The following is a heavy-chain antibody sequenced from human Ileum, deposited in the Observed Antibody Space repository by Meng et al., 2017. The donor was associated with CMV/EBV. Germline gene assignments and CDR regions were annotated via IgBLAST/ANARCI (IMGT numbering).Heavy chain of an antibody. CDR3: AREHTVDTAMIYNWFDP. V-gene: IGHV3-7*01. D-gene: IGHD5-18*01. J-gene: IGHJ5*02. CDR1: GFTFSMYW. CDR2: INQDGSEK. Sequence: GESLKISCAASGFTFSMYWMTWVRQAPGKGLEWVANINQDGSEKYYVDSVKGRFTISRDNAKQSLYLHVTSLRAEDTAVYYWAREHTVDTAMIYNWFDPWGQGTLVTVSS.